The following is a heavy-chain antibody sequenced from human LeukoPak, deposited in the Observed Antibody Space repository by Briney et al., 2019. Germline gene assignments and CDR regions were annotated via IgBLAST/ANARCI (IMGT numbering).Heavy chain of an antibody. CDR3: ARDGGNSRFDY. Sequence: ASVKVSCKASGYTLTGYYMHWVRQAPGQGLAWMGRINPNSGGTNYAQKFQGRVTMTRDTSISTAYMELSRLRSDDTAVYYCARDGGNSRFDYWGQGTLVTVSS. J-gene: IGHJ4*02. D-gene: IGHD4-23*01. CDR2: INPNSGGT. CDR1: GYTLTGYY. V-gene: IGHV1-2*06.